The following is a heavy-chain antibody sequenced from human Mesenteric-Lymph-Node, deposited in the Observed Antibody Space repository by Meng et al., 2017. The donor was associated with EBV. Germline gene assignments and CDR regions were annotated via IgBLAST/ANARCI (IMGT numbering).Heavy chain of an antibody. V-gene: IGHV6-1*01. CDR2: TYYRSKWYN. CDR1: GDSVSSNSAA. J-gene: IGHJ4*02. Sequence: VQLQQSGPGLVKPSPTLSLTCAISGDSVSSNSAAWNWIRQSPSRGLEWLGRTYYRSKWYNDYAVSVKSRITINPDTSKNQFSLQLNSVTPEDTAVYYCASSRPLAGNWNYHYWGQGTLVTVSS. CDR3: ASSRPLAGNWNYHY. D-gene: IGHD1-7*01.